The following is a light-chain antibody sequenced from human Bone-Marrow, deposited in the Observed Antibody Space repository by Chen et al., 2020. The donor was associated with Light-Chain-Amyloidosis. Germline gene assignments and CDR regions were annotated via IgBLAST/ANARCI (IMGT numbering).Light chain of an antibody. V-gene: IGLV3-25*03. J-gene: IGLJ2*01. CDR2: RDT. Sequence: SYELTQPPSVSVPPGQTARITCSGDDLPTKYAYWYQQKPGQAPVLVIHRDTERPSGISERFSGSSSGTTATLTISGVQAADEADYHCQSADSSGTYEVIFGGGTKLTVL. CDR3: QSADSSGTYEVI. CDR1: DLPTKY.